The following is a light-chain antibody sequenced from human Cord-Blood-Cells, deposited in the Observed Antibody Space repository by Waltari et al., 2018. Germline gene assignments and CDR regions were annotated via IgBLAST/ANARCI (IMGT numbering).Light chain of an antibody. CDR3: QQYNNWLPSFT. Sequence: EIVMTQSPATLSVSPGERATLSCRASQSISSNLAWYQQKPGQAPRLLIYGVSTRATDIPARFSGSGSGTQFTLTISSMQSEDFAVYYCQQYNNWLPSFTFGPGTKVEIK. CDR1: QSISSN. V-gene: IGKV3-15*01. CDR2: GVS. J-gene: IGKJ3*01.